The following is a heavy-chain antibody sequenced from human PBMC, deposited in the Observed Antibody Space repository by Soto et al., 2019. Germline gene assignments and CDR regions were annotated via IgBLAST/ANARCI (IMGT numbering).Heavy chain of an antibody. CDR3: AGGRGFFDY. Sequence: QVQLVESGGGLVKPGGSLRLSCAASGFTFSDYYMSWIRQAPGKGLEWVSYISSSSSYTNYAVSVKGRFTISRDNSKNSRYLQMNSLRAEETAVYYCAGGRGFFDYWGQGTLVTVSS. D-gene: IGHD2-15*01. V-gene: IGHV3-11*05. J-gene: IGHJ4*02. CDR1: GFTFSDYY. CDR2: ISSSSSYT.